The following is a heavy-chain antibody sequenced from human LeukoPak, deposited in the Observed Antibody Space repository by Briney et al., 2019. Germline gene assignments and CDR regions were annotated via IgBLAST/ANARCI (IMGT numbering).Heavy chain of an antibody. V-gene: IGHV1-2*02. Sequence: GASVKVSCKASGYTFTGYYMHWVRQAPAQGLEWMGWINPNSGGTNYAQKFQGRVTMTRDTSISTAYMELSRLRSDDTAVYYCARDDSSSSSAYYWGQGTLVTVSS. D-gene: IGHD6-6*01. CDR2: INPNSGGT. CDR3: ARDDSSSSSAYY. CDR1: GYTFTGYY. J-gene: IGHJ4*02.